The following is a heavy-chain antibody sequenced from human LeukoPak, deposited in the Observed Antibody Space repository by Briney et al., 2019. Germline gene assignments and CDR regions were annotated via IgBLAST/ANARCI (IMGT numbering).Heavy chain of an antibody. V-gene: IGHV3-7*01. Sequence: GGSLRLSCVASGFTFSSYWMSWVRQAPGKGLEWVANIKEEGSEKYYVDSVRGRFTLSRDNAENSLYLQMNSLRAEDTAVYYCARDDHDVLTGYYSNYYNYYYMDVWGKGTTVTVSS. CDR1: GFTFSSYW. CDR3: ARDDHDVLTGYYSNYYNYYYMDV. D-gene: IGHD3-9*01. J-gene: IGHJ6*03. CDR2: IKEEGSEK.